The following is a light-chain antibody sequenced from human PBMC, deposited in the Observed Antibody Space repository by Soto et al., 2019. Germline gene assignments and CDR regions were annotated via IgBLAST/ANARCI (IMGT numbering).Light chain of an antibody. J-gene: IGLJ1*01. V-gene: IGLV2-23*01. CDR2: EGS. CDR3: CSYAGSSTGYV. Sequence: QSVLTQPASVSGSPGQSITISRTGTSSDVGSYNLVSWYQQHPGKAPKLMIYEGSKRPSGVSNRFSGSKSGNTASLTISGLQAEDEADYYCCSYAGSSTGYVFGTGTKVTVL. CDR1: SSDVGSYNL.